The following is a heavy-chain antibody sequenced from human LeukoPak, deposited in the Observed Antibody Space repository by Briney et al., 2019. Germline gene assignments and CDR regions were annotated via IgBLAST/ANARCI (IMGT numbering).Heavy chain of an antibody. CDR3: ARDRPDAFDI. Sequence: GGSLRLSCAASGFXVSRNYMSWVRQAPGKGLEWVSVIYRGGSTYYAGSVKGRFTISRDNSKNTLYLQMNSLRVEDTAVYYCARDRPDAFDIWGQGTMVTVSS. CDR2: IYRGGST. V-gene: IGHV3-53*01. J-gene: IGHJ3*02. CDR1: GFXVSRNY.